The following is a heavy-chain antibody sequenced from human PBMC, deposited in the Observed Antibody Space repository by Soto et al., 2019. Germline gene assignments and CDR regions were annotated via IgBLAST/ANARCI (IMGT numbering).Heavy chain of an antibody. CDR2: INPNSGDT. J-gene: IGHJ4*02. V-gene: IGHV1-2*02. CDR3: AKQNPEVLLWFGESYFDY. D-gene: IGHD3-10*01. Sequence: VQLVQSGAEVKKPGASVNVSCEASGYTFTGSSIHWVRQAPGQGLEWMGYINPNSGDTIFAQKFQGRVTMTRDTSISTAYMELSRVASDDTAVYYCAKQNPEVLLWFGESYFDYWGQGTLVTVSS. CDR1: GYTFTGSS.